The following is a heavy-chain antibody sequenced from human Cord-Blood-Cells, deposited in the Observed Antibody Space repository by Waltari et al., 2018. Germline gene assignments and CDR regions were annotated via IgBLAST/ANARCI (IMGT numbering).Heavy chain of an antibody. V-gene: IGHV3-15*01. CDR3: TTLGWSGYYYYYGMDV. CDR1: GFTFSNAW. Sequence: EVQLVESGGGLVKPGGSLRLSCAASGFTFSNAWMSWVRQAPGKGLEWVGRIKSKTDGGTTDYAAPVKGRFTISRDDSKNTLYLQMNSLKTEDTAVYYCTTLGWSGYYYYYGMDVWGQGTTVTVSS. J-gene: IGHJ6*02. D-gene: IGHD3-3*01. CDR2: IKSKTDGGTT.